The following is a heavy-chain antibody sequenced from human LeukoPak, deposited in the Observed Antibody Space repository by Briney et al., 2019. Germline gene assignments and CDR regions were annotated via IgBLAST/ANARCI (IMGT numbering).Heavy chain of an antibody. D-gene: IGHD3-22*01. J-gene: IGHJ4*02. CDR2: ISPNSGGT. CDR3: TRVKTMIIVVRLFDY. CDR1: GYTFTDYY. V-gene: IGHV1-2*02. Sequence: ASVKVSCKASGYTFTDYYIHWVRQAPGQGLEWMGWISPNSGGTNYAQKFQGRITMTRDTSISTAFMELSRLRSDDTAVYYCTRVKTMIIVVRLFDYWGQGTLVTVSS.